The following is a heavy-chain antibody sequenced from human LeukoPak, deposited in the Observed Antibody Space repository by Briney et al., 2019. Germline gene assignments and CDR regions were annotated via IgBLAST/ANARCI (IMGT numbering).Heavy chain of an antibody. CDR1: GGSISSSSYY. CDR2: INHSGST. Sequence: SETLSLTCTVSGGSISSSSYYWSWIRQPPGKGLEWIGEINHSGSTNYNPSLKSRVTISVDTSKNQFSLKLSSVAAADTAVYYCARAPYCSSTSCYFALGNHAFDIWGQGTMVTVSS. V-gene: IGHV4-39*07. D-gene: IGHD2-2*01. J-gene: IGHJ3*02. CDR3: ARAPYCSSTSCYFALGNHAFDI.